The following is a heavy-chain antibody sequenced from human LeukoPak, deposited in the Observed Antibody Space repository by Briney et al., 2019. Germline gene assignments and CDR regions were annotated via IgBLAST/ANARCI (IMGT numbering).Heavy chain of an antibody. CDR3: ARAVQAAPEAYYYYYMDV. CDR1: GFTFSSYS. V-gene: IGHV3-21*01. D-gene: IGHD2-2*01. Sequence: KPGGSLRLSCAASGFTFSSYSMNWVRQAPGKGLEWVSSMSSSSSYIYYADSVKGRFTISRDNAKNSLYLQMNSLRAEDTAVYYSARAVQAAPEAYYYYYMDVWGKGTTVTVSS. J-gene: IGHJ6*03. CDR2: MSSSSSYI.